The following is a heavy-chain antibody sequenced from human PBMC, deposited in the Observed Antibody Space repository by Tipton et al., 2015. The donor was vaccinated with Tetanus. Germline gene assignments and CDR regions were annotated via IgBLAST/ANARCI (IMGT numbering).Heavy chain of an antibody. Sequence: VQLVQSGAEVKKPGESLKISCKGSGYSFNIYWIAWVRQMPGKGLEWMGIIYTGDSDTRYSPSFQGQVTISADKSITTAYLQWSSLKASDTAMYYCARRLGPYTGDQIWHFDLWGRGTLVTVSS. J-gene: IGHJ2*01. D-gene: IGHD7-27*01. CDR2: IYTGDSDT. CDR3: ARRLGPYTGDQIWHFDL. V-gene: IGHV5-51*01. CDR1: GYSFNIYW.